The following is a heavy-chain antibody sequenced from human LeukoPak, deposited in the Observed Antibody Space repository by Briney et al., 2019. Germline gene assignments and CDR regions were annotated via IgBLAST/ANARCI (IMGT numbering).Heavy chain of an antibody. CDR2: ISAYNGNT. D-gene: IGHD3-22*01. Sequence: GASVKVSCKASGFSFTSYGISWVRQAPGQGLEWMGWISAYNGNTYYAQKLQGRVTMTTDTSTGTAYMELRSLRSEDTAVYYCARAPPPDSSGYYNWFDPWGQGALVTVSS. J-gene: IGHJ5*02. CDR3: ARAPPPDSSGYYNWFDP. V-gene: IGHV1-18*01. CDR1: GFSFTSYG.